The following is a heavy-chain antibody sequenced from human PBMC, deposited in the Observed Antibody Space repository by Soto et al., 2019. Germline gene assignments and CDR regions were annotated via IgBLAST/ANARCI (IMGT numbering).Heavy chain of an antibody. CDR1: GGSFSGYY. V-gene: IGHV4-34*01. CDR2: INHSGST. J-gene: IGHJ5*02. Sequence: QVQLQQWGAGLLKPSETLSLTCAVYGGSFSGYYWSWIRQPPGKGLEWIGEINHSGSTNYNPSLRSRVTIAVDPSMNQFSLKLSSVAAADTAVYYCARGGEGVKQWLVLCTRTSPNWFDPWGQGTLVTVSS. CDR3: ARGGEGVKQWLVLCTRTSPNWFDP. D-gene: IGHD6-19*01.